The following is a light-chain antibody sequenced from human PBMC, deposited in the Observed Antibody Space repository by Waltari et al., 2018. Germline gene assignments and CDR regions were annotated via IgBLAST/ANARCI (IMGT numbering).Light chain of an antibody. CDR2: DVN. Sequence: SALSQPASVSGSPGQSITISCSGSRSNICGYDYAAWYHQHPGKAPKLLIYDVNKRPSGVSDRFSGSKLGFTASLTISGLQAEDEADYYCDSYASENILLFGGGTKVTVL. CDR1: RSNICGYDY. J-gene: IGLJ2*01. V-gene: IGLV2-14*01. CDR3: DSYASENILL.